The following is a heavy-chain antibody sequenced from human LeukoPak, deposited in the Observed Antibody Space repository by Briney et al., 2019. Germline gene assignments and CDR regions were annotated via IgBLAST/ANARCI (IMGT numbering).Heavy chain of an antibody. J-gene: IGHJ3*02. Sequence: ASVKVSCKASGYTFTSYYMHWVRQAPGQGLEWMGIINPSGGSTSYAQKFQGRVTMTRDMSTSTVYMELSSLRSEDTAVYYCARDLGKMVTTGGGDAFDIWGQGTMVTVSS. D-gene: IGHD4-17*01. CDR3: ARDLGKMVTTGGGDAFDI. V-gene: IGHV1-46*01. CDR2: INPSGGST. CDR1: GYTFTSYY.